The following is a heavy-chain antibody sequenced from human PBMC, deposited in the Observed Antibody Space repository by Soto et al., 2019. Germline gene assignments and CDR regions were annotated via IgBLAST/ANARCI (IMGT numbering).Heavy chain of an antibody. CDR3: ARGALAYYGSGKYFDY. Sequence: PGESLKISCKGSGYSFTSYWIGWVRQMPGKGLEWMGIIYPGDSDTRYSPSFQGQVTISADKSISTAYLQWSSLKASDTAMYYCARGALAYYGSGKYFDYWGQGTLVTVSS. J-gene: IGHJ4*02. V-gene: IGHV5-51*01. CDR1: GYSFTSYW. CDR2: IYPGDSDT. D-gene: IGHD3-10*01.